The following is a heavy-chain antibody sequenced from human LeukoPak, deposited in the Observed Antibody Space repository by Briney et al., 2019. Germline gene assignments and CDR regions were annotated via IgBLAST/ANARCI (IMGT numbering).Heavy chain of an antibody. CDR2: IWYDGSNK. J-gene: IGHJ4*02. CDR1: GFTFSSYG. V-gene: IGHV3-33*06. Sequence: PGGSLRLSCAASGFTFSSYGMHWVRQAPGKGLEWVAVIWYDGSNKYYADSVKGRFTISRDNSKKTLYLQMNSLRAEDTAVYYCAKDRVVYYYDSSGIDYWGQGTLVTVSS. CDR3: AKDRVVYYYDSSGIDY. D-gene: IGHD3-22*01.